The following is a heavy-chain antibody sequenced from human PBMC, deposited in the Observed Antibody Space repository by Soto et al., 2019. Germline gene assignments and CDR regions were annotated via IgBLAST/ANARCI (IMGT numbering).Heavy chain of an antibody. CDR2: INWNSANI. CDR3: AKPSYCTGGRCYLTFDY. Sequence: LRLSCTASGFTFDDYAMHWVRQVPGKGLEWVSGINWNSANIVYADSVKGRFTISRDNAKNSLYLQMNSLRPEDTAFYYCAKPSYCTGGRCYLTFDYWGQGTLVTVS. D-gene: IGHD2-15*01. CDR1: GFTFDDYA. J-gene: IGHJ4*02. V-gene: IGHV3-9*01.